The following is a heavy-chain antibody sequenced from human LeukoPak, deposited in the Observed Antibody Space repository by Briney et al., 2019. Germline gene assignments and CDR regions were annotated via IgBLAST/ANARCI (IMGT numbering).Heavy chain of an antibody. CDR3: TRGGEYGDYVGWFDP. V-gene: IGHV3-49*04. CDR2: IRSKAYGGTT. J-gene: IGHJ5*02. Sequence: GGSLRLSCTASGFTFGDYAMSWVRQAPGKGLEWVGFIRSKAYGGTTEYAASVKGRFTISRDDSKSIAYLQMNSLKTEDTAVYYCTRGGEYGDYVGWFDPWGQGTLVTVSS. CDR1: GFTFGDYA. D-gene: IGHD4-17*01.